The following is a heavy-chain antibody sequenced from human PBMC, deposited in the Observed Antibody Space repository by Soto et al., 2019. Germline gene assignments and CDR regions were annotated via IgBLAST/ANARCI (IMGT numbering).Heavy chain of an antibody. V-gene: IGHV1-3*01. CDR3: ARVPSYGYFSYMDV. Sequence: GASVKVSCKASGYTFTSYAMHWVRQAPGQRLEWMGWINAGNGNTKYSQKFQGRVTITRDTSASTAYMELSSLRSEDTAVYYCARVPSYGYFSYMDVWGKGTTVTVSS. D-gene: IGHD5-18*01. CDR1: GYTFTSYA. CDR2: INAGNGNT. J-gene: IGHJ6*03.